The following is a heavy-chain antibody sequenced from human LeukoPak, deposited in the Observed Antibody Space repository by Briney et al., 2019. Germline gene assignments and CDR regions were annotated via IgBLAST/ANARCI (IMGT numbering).Heavy chain of an antibody. J-gene: IGHJ4*02. CDR2: INPNSGGT. D-gene: IGHD3-22*01. CDR3: ARVINYYDSSGYWIDY. CDR1: GYTFTSYG. Sequence: ASVKVSRKASGYTFTSYGISWVRQAPGQGLEWMGWINPNSGGTNYAQKFQGRVTMTRDTSISTAYMELSRLRSDDTAVYYCARVINYYDSSGYWIDYWGQGTLVTVSS. V-gene: IGHV1-2*02.